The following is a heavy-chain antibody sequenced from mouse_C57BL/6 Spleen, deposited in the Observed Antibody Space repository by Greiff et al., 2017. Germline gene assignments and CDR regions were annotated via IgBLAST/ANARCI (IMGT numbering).Heavy chain of an antibody. CDR1: GFTFSSYG. CDR3: ARQDGGLRRPWVAY. CDR2: ISSGGSYT. Sequence: EVQLQQSGGDLVKPGGSLKLSCAASGFTFSSYGMSWVRQTPDKRLEWVATISSGGSYTYYPDSVKGRFTISRDNVKNTLYLQMSSLKSEDTAMYYCARQDGGLRRPWVAYWGQGTLVTVSA. J-gene: IGHJ3*01. V-gene: IGHV5-6*01. D-gene: IGHD2-4*01.